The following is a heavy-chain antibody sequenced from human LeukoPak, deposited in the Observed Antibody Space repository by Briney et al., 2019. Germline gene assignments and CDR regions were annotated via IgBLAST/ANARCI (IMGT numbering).Heavy chain of an antibody. Sequence: EASVKVSCTASGGTFSSYTISWVRQAPGQGLEWMGRIIPILGIANYAQKFQGRVTITADKSTSTAYMELSSLRSEDTAVYYCARVPWAGGAFDIWGQGTMVTVSS. CDR1: GGTFSSYT. V-gene: IGHV1-69*02. CDR2: IIPILGIA. J-gene: IGHJ3*02. D-gene: IGHD2-8*02. CDR3: ARVPWAGGAFDI.